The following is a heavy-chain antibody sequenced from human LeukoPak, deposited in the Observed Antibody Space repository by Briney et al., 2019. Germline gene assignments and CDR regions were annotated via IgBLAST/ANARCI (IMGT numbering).Heavy chain of an antibody. CDR3: ARDLYCSSTSCYYYYYGMDV. V-gene: IGHV4-4*07. J-gene: IGHJ6*02. D-gene: IGHD2-2*01. CDR1: GGSISSYC. CDR2: IYTSGST. Sequence: SETLSLTCTVSGGSISSYCWSWIRQPAGKGLEWIGRIYTSGSTNYNPSLKSRVTMSVDTSKNQFSLKLSSVTAADTAVYYCARDLYCSSTSCYYYYYGMDVWGQGTTVTVSS.